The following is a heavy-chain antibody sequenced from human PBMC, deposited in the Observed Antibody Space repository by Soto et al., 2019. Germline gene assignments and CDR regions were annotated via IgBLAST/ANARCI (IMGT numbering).Heavy chain of an antibody. CDR1: GFTFSSYA. CDR2: ISYDGSNK. CDR3: ARDLVVVPAAIMYYYGMDV. J-gene: IGHJ6*02. D-gene: IGHD2-2*01. V-gene: IGHV3-30-3*01. Sequence: QVQLVESGGGVVQPGRSLRLCCAASGFTFSSYAMHWVRQAPGKVLEWVAVISYDGSNKYYADSVKGRFTISRDNSNNTLYLQMNSLRAEDTAVYYCARDLVVVPAAIMYYYGMDVWGQGTTVTVSS.